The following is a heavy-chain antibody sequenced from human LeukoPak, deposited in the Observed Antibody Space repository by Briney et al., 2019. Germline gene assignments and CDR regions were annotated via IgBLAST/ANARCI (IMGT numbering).Heavy chain of an antibody. CDR2: IYYNGAT. J-gene: IGHJ4*02. Sequence: SETLSLTCTVSGGSIGRDYWTWIRQPPGKGLEYIGYIYYNGATNYNPSLKSRVTISVDTSKNQFSLKLSSVTAADTVVYFCAKYGNSGWVIDSWGQGTLVTVSS. D-gene: IGHD6-19*01. CDR3: AKYGNSGWVIDS. V-gene: IGHV4-59*08. CDR1: GGSIGRDY.